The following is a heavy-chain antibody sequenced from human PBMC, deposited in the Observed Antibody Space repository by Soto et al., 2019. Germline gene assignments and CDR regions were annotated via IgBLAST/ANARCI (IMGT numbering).Heavy chain of an antibody. D-gene: IGHD3-22*01. V-gene: IGHV1-46*01. Sequence: QVQLVQSGAEVKKPGASVKVSCKASGYIFTNHYIHWVRQAPGQGLEWMGIINPSGGSTNYLQKFQGRITMTRDTSTSTVYMELSSLRSEDTAVYFCARADYYDSSGFYYDCWGQGNLVTVSS. CDR2: INPSGGST. J-gene: IGHJ4*02. CDR1: GYIFTNHY. CDR3: ARADYYDSSGFYYDC.